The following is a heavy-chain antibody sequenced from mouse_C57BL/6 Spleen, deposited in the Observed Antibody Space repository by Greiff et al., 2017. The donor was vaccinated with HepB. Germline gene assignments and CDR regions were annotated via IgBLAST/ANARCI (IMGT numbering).Heavy chain of an antibody. CDR1: GYTFTSYD. Sequence: VMLVESGPELVKPGASVKLSCKASGYTFTSYDINWVKQRPGPGLEWIGWIYPRDGSTKYNEKFKGKATLTVDTSSSTAYMELHSLTSEDSAVYFCARTYYCGSMDYYAMDYWGQGTSVTVSS. D-gene: IGHD1-1*01. J-gene: IGHJ4*01. CDR2: IYPRDGST. V-gene: IGHV1-85*01. CDR3: ARTYYCGSMDYYAMDY.